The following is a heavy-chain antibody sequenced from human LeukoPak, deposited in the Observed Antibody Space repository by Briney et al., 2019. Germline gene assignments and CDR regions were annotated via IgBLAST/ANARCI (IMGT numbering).Heavy chain of an antibody. CDR2: ISSSISYI. Sequence: GGSLRLSCAASGFTFSSYSMNWVRQAPGKGLEWVSYISSSISYIYYADSVKGRFTISRDNAKNSVYLQMNSLRAEDTAVYYCARDRQRQQEVYDAFDIWGQGTMVTVSS. J-gene: IGHJ3*02. CDR1: GFTFSSYS. V-gene: IGHV3-21*01. D-gene: IGHD6-13*01. CDR3: ARDRQRQQEVYDAFDI.